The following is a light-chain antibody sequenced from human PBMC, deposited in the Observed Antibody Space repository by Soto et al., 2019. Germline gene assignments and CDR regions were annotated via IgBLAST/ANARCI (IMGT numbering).Light chain of an antibody. Sequence: QSVLTQPASVSGSPGQSITISCTGTSSDVGAYNYVSWCQQHPGKAPKLIIYDVSNRPSGVSNRFSGSKSGNTASLTISGLQADDEAYYYCTSYTTSSIGVFGGGTKLTVL. CDR3: TSYTTSSIGV. V-gene: IGLV2-14*01. CDR1: SSDVGAYNY. J-gene: IGLJ3*02. CDR2: DVS.